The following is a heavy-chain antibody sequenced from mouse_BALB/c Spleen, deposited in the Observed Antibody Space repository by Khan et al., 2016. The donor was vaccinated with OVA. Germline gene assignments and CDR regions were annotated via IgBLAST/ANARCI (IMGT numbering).Heavy chain of an antibody. J-gene: IGHJ2*01. Sequence: QVQLKESGAELARPGASVKMSCKASGYTFTSYTMHWVKQRPGQGLEWIGYINPSSGYTKYNQKFKDKATLTADKSSSTDYRQLSSLTSEDSAVYYCGRTHERWGQGTTLTVSS. CDR3: GRTHER. CDR1: GYTFTSYT. CDR2: INPSSGYT. V-gene: IGHV1-4*01.